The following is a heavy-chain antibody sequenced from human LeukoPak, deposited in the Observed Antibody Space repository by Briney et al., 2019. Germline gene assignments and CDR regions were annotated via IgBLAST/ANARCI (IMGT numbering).Heavy chain of an antibody. V-gene: IGHV4-4*07. CDR1: GVSISSYY. CDR2: IYTSVST. Sequence: SETLSLTCTVSGVSISSYYWSWIRQPAGKGLEWIGRIYTSVSTNYNPSLKSRVTMSVDTSKNKFSLKLSSVTAEDTAVYYCAGYSGSYFDAFDIWGQGTMVTVSS. J-gene: IGHJ3*02. D-gene: IGHD1-26*01. CDR3: AGYSGSYFDAFDI.